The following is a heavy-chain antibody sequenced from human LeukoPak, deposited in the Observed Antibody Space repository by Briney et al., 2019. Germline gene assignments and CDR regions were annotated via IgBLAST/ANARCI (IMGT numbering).Heavy chain of an antibody. CDR3: ARDRRIAAAGTLSY. CDR1: GYTFTSYG. V-gene: IGHV1-18*01. D-gene: IGHD6-13*01. Sequence: GASVKVSCKASGYTFTSYGISWVRQAPGQGLEWMGWISAYNGTTNYAQKLQGRVTMTTDTSTSTAYMELRSLRSGDTAVYYGARDRRIAAAGTLSYWGQGTLVTVSS. CDR2: ISAYNGTT. J-gene: IGHJ4*02.